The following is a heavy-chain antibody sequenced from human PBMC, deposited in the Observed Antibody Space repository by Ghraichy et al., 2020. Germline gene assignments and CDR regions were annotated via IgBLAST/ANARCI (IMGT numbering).Heavy chain of an antibody. Sequence: SVKVSCKASGGTFSSYAISWVRQAPGQGLEWMGRIIPILGIANYAQKFQGRVTIAADKSTSTAYMELSSLRSEDTAVYYCARGSSGYYYWGQGTLVTVSS. J-gene: IGHJ4*02. V-gene: IGHV1-69*04. CDR1: GGTFSSYA. CDR3: ARGSSGYYY. D-gene: IGHD3-22*01. CDR2: IIPILGIA.